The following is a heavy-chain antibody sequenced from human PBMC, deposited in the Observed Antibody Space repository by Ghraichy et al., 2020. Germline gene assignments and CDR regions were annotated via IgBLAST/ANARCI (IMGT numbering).Heavy chain of an antibody. V-gene: IGHV3-7*01. CDR3: ARSRKIAAAGFYYYYYGMDV. CDR2: IKQDGSEK. D-gene: IGHD6-13*01. J-gene: IGHJ6*02. CDR1: GFTFSSYW. Sequence: GESLNISCAASGFTFSSYWMSWVRQAPGKGLEWVANIKQDGSEKYYVDSVKGRFTISRDNAKNSLYLQMNSLRAEDTAVYYCARSRKIAAAGFYYYYYGMDVWGQGTTVTVSS.